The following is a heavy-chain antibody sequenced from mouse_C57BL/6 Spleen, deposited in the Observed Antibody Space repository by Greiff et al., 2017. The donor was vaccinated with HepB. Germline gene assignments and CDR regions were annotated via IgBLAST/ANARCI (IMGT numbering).Heavy chain of an antibody. CDR3: ARQVTPYYFDY. CDR2: ISSGGSYT. V-gene: IGHV5-6*01. CDR1: GFTFSSYG. J-gene: IGHJ2*01. D-gene: IGHD2-1*01. Sequence: EVQRVESGGDLVKPGGSLKLSCAASGFTFSSYGMSWVRQTPDKRLEWVATISSGGSYTYYPDSVKGRFTISRDNAKNTLYLQISSLKSEDTAMYYCARQVTPYYFDYWGQGTTLTVSS.